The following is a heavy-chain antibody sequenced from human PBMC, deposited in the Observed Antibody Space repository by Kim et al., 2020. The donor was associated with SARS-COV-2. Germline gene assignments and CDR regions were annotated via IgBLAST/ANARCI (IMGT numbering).Heavy chain of an antibody. CDR2: ISWSSNYI. CDR1: GFTFSNYG. D-gene: IGHD3-9*01. CDR3: VRDPRGDISTGHYTDSYLDL. Sequence: GGSLRLSCAASGFTFSNYGLNWVRQAAGKGLEWVSSISWSSNYIYYADSVKGRFTISRDNARNSLYLQMNFLRAEDTAVYYCVRDPRGDISTGHYTDSYLDLWGRGTLVTVSS. J-gene: IGHJ2*01. V-gene: IGHV3-21*01.